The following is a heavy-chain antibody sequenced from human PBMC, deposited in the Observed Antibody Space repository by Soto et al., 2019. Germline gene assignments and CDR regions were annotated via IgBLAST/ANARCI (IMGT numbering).Heavy chain of an antibody. Sequence: QVHLVQSGAEVKKPGASVKVSCKASGYTFTNYYIHWVRQAPGQGLEWLGIIRPSGGRTEYAQMLQGRVTMTRDTSTSTVYMELTSLTSEDTAVYYCAREPNESYYFDYWGQGTLVTVSS. D-gene: IGHD5-18*01. V-gene: IGHV1-46*01. J-gene: IGHJ4*02. CDR2: IRPSGGRT. CDR1: GYTFTNYY. CDR3: AREPNESYYFDY.